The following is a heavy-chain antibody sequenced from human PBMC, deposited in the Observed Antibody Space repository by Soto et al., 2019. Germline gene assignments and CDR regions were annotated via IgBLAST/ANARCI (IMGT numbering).Heavy chain of an antibody. CDR1: GGSVSNGGYY. V-gene: IGHV4-31*03. Sequence: QVQLQESGPGLVKRSQTLSLTCTVSGGSVSNGGYYWSWIRQHPGKGLEWIGYIYYSGNTFYNPSLKSRVTISVDTSKNQFSLKLSSVTAADTAVYYCARKKGYSYGPHYFDYWGQGTRVTVSS. CDR3: ARKKGYSYGPHYFDY. CDR2: IYYSGNT. J-gene: IGHJ4*02. D-gene: IGHD5-18*01.